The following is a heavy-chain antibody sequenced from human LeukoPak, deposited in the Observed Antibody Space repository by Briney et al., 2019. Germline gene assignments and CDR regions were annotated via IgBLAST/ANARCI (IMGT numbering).Heavy chain of an antibody. CDR1: GYTFTSYD. Sequence: ASVRVSCKASGYTFTSYDINWVRQATGQGLEWMGWMNPNSGNTGSAQRFQGRITMTRDTSISTAYMELSSLRSEDTAVYYCARGPLVRLPSSFDPWGQGTLVTVSS. V-gene: IGHV1-8*01. CDR2: MNPNSGNT. J-gene: IGHJ5*02. D-gene: IGHD3-16*02. CDR3: ARGPLVRLPSSFDP.